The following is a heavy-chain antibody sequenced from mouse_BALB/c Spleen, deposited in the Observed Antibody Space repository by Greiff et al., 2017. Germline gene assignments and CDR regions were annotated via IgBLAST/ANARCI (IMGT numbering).Heavy chain of an antibody. J-gene: IGHJ4*01. CDR1: GFSLTSYG. Sequence: VQLVESGPGLVQPSQSLSITCTVSGFSLTSYGVHWVRQSPGKGLEWLGVIWSGGSTDYNAAFISRLSISKDNSKSQVFFKMNSLQANDTAIYYCARILGGPYYAMDYWGQGTSVTVSS. D-gene: IGHD4-1*01. CDR2: IWSGGST. V-gene: IGHV2-2*02. CDR3: ARILGGPYYAMDY.